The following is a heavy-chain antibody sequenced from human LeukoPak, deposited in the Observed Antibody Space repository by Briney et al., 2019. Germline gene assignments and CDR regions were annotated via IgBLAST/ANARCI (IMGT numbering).Heavy chain of an antibody. J-gene: IGHJ5*02. D-gene: IGHD5-24*01. CDR2: ISPSGGST. CDR1: GYTFTGYW. Sequence: GASVKVSCKAFGYTFTGYWMHWVRQAPGQGPEWMGVISPSGGSTIYAQKFKGRVTLTRDMSTSTDYLELSSLRAENTAVYYCARDNSVRDEAWWFNPWGQGTLVTVSS. CDR3: ARDNSVRDEAWWFNP. V-gene: IGHV1-46*01.